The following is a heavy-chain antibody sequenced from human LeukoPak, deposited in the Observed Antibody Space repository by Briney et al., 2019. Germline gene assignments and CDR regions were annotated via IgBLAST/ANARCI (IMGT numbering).Heavy chain of an antibody. CDR1: GGSISSYY. V-gene: IGHV4-59*01. J-gene: IGHJ6*03. CDR3: ARVSSYYYYYMDV. Sequence: SETLSLTCTVSGGSISSYYWSWIRQPPGKGLEWIGYIYYSGSTNYNPSLKSRVAISVDTSKNQFSLKLSSVTAADTAVYYCARVSSYYYYYMDVWGKGTTVTVSS. CDR2: IYYSGST.